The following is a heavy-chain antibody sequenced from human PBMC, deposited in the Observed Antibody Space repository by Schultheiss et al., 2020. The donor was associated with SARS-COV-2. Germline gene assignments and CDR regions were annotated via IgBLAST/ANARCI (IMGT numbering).Heavy chain of an antibody. CDR3: AGSIAAAGLTDY. V-gene: IGHV4-4*07. D-gene: IGHD6-13*01. Sequence: SETLSLTCTVSGGSISSYYWSWIRQPPGKGLEWIGRIYTSGSTNYNPSLKSRVTMSVDTSKNQFSLKLSSVTAADTAVYYCAGSIAAAGLTDYWGQGTLVTVSS. CDR2: IYTSGST. J-gene: IGHJ4*02. CDR1: GGSISSYY.